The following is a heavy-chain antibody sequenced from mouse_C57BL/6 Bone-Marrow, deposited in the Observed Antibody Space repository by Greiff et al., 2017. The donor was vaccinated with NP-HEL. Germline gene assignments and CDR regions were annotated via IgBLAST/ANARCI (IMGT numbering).Heavy chain of an antibody. CDR1: GYAFSSSW. CDR3: ARSLGTTAGYFDV. Sequence: VQLQQSGPELVKPGASVKISCKASGYAFSSSWMNWVKQRPGKGLEWIGRIYPGDGDTNYNGKFKGKATLTADKSSSTAYMQLSSLTSEDSAVYFCARSLGTTAGYFDVWGTGTTVTVSS. V-gene: IGHV1-82*01. J-gene: IGHJ1*03. CDR2: IYPGDGDT. D-gene: IGHD1-2*01.